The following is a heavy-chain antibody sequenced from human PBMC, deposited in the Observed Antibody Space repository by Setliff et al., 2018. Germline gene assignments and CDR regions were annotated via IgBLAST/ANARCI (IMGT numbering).Heavy chain of an antibody. CDR1: DGSLSTYY. CDR3: ARDRVVVLAGRRGFYFDY. V-gene: IGHV4-59*12. Sequence: SETLSLTCTVSDGSLSTYYWSWIRQPPGKGLEFIGYVYYSGTANYSPSLRSRLTISVDTSKNQFSLKLSSVTAADTAVYYCARDRVVVLAGRRGFYFDYWGQGTLVTVSS. D-gene: IGHD2-15*01. J-gene: IGHJ4*02. CDR2: VYYSGTA.